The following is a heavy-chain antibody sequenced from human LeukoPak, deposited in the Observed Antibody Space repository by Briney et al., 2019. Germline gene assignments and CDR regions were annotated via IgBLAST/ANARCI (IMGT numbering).Heavy chain of an antibody. V-gene: IGHV3-23*01. D-gene: IGHD3-10*01. CDR3: AKKYYYGSGTYLFYFDC. Sequence: GGSLRLSCAASGSTFSNYAMSWVRQAPGKGLEWVSTISASDGSTHYADSVKGRFTISRDNSKNTLYLQMNSLRAEDTAVYYCAKKYYYGSGTYLFYFDCWGQGTLVTVSS. CDR1: GSTFSNYA. CDR2: ISASDGST. J-gene: IGHJ4*02.